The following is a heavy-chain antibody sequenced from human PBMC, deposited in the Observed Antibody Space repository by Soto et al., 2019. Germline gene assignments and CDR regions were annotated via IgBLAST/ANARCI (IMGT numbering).Heavy chain of an antibody. CDR3: ASEVSSTAGMDV. CDR1: GDSSDSSSSYY. D-gene: IGHD2-15*01. Sequence: PSETLSLTCTVSGDSSDSSSSYYWGWISQPPGKGLEWIGSIYYTGNTFYSPSFRSRLTISGDTSKRQCSLKLRSVTAADTATYYCASEVSSTAGMDVWGQGTTVTVSS. J-gene: IGHJ6*02. V-gene: IGHV4-39*01. CDR2: IYYTGNT.